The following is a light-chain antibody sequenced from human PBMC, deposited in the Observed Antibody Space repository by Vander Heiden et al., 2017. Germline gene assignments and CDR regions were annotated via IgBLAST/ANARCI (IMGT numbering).Light chain of an antibody. CDR2: GAS. V-gene: IGKV3-20*01. Sequence: DIVLTQSPGTLSLSPGERATLSCRASQSVSSSYLAWYQQKPGQAPRLLIYGASSRATGIPDRFSGSGSGTDFTLTISRLEPEDFAVYYCQQGYTFGQGTKLEIK. CDR3: QQGYT. CDR1: QSVSSSY. J-gene: IGKJ2*01.